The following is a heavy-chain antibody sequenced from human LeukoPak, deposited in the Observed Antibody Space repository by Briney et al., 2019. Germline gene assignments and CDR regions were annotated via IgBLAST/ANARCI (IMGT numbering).Heavy chain of an antibody. V-gene: IGHV4-39*07. CDR3: ARVYYDILTGGRRQYYFDY. CDR2: IYHSGST. J-gene: IGHJ4*02. Sequence: SETLSLTCTVSGGSISSSSYYWGWIRQPPGKGLEWIGSIYHSGSTYYNPSLKSRVTISVDTSKNQFSLKLSSVTAADTAVYYCARVYYDILTGGRRQYYFDYWGQGTLVTVSS. D-gene: IGHD3-9*01. CDR1: GGSISSSSYY.